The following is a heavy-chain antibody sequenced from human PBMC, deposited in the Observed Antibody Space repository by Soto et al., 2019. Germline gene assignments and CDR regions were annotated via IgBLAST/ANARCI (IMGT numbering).Heavy chain of an antibody. CDR3: AKTIYYDILTGSPFDY. V-gene: IGHV3-23*01. Sequence: PGGSLRLSCAASGFTFSSYAMSWVRQAPGKGLEWVSAISGSGGSTYYADSVKGRFTISRDNSKNTLYLQMNSLRAEDTAVYYCAKTIYYDILTGSPFDYWGQGTLVTVSS. CDR2: ISGSGGST. CDR1: GFTFSSYA. D-gene: IGHD3-9*01. J-gene: IGHJ4*02.